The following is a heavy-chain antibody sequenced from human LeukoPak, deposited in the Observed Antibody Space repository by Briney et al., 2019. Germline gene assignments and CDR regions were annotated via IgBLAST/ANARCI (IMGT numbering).Heavy chain of an antibody. J-gene: IGHJ3*02. V-gene: IGHV3-23*01. D-gene: IGHD3-10*01. CDR2: ISGSGGST. CDR1: GFTFSSYA. Sequence: PGGSLRLSCAASGFTFSSYAMSWVRQAPGKGLEWVSAISGSGGSTYYADSVKGRFTICRDNSKNTLYLQMNSLRAEDTAVYYCAKDMTFTMVRGVQDAFDIWGQGTMVTVSS. CDR3: AKDMTFTMVRGVQDAFDI.